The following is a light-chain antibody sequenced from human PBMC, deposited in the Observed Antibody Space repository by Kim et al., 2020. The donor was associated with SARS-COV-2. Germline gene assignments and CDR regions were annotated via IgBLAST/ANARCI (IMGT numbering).Light chain of an antibody. CDR2: DLN. V-gene: IGLV2-8*01. CDR1: SNDVGDYNF. CDR3: SSYAGSDILL. J-gene: IGLJ2*01. Sequence: GQSVTISCTGASNDVGDYNFVSWYQQHPGKAPKLLIYDLNKRPSEVPDRFSGSKSGNTASLTVSGLQPEDEADYYCSSYAGSDILLFGGGTQLTVL.